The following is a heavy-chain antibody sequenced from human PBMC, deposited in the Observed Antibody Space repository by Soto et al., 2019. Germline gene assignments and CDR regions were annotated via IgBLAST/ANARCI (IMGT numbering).Heavy chain of an antibody. V-gene: IGHV3-23*01. CDR2: IRGSGDTM. CDR1: GFTFSASA. D-gene: IGHD3-22*01. CDR3: AKSDTTGYIHFLAN. J-gene: IGHJ4*02. Sequence: EVQLLASGGGLVQPGGSLRLSCVDSGFTFSASAMAWVRQAPGKGLEWVSGIRGSGDTMGYADSVKGRFTISRDNSKNTLFLQMNSLRVEDTALYYCAKSDTTGYIHFLANWGRGTLVTVSS.